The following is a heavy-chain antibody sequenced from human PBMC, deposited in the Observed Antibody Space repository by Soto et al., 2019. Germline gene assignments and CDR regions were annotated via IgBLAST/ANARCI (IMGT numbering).Heavy chain of an antibody. CDR1: EYTFIAYY. Sequence: QVQLVQSGAEVKKPGASLKVSCKASEYTFIAYYMHWVRQAPGQGLEWMGWINPNSGDTKYAQRFQGRVTMTRDTSISTAYMELSRLRSDDTAVYYCARDLKGDYPRGFDPWGQGTLVTVSS. V-gene: IGHV1-2*02. J-gene: IGHJ5*02. CDR3: ARDLKGDYPRGFDP. D-gene: IGHD4-17*01. CDR2: INPNSGDT.